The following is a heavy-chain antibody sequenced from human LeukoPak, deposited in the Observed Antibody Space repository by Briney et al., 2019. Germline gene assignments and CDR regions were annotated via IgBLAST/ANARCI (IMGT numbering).Heavy chain of an antibody. CDR2: INHSGST. Sequence: PSKTLSLTCTVSGGSISGSSYYWGWIRQPPGKGLEWIGEINHSGSTNYNPSLKSRVTISVDTSKNQFPLKVRSVTAADTAVYYCARGHVGSYAYYYYYGMDVWGQGTTVTVSS. CDR3: ARGHVGSYAYYYYYGMDV. CDR1: GGSISGSSYY. J-gene: IGHJ6*02. V-gene: IGHV4-39*06. D-gene: IGHD2-8*01.